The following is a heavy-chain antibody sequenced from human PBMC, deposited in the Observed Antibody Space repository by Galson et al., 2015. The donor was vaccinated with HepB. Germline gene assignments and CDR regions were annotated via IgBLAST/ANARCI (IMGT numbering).Heavy chain of an antibody. CDR1: GFTFSSYA. CDR2: ISYDGSNK. Sequence: SLRLSCAASGFTFSSYAMHWVRQAPGKGLEWVAVISYDGSNKYYADSVKGRFTISRDNSKNTLYLQMNSLRAEDTAVYYCARNWFFGGTIAAAGNDAFDIWGQGTMVTVSS. D-gene: IGHD6-13*01. J-gene: IGHJ3*02. CDR3: ARNWFFGGTIAAAGNDAFDI. V-gene: IGHV3-30*04.